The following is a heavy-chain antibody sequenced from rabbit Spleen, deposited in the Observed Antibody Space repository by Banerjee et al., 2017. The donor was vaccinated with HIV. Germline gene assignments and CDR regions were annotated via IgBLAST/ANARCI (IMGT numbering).Heavy chain of an antibody. CDR2: IAVGSGGFT. CDR3: ARDTGTSFSSYGMDL. Sequence: EQLEESGGGLVKPGGTLTLTCKASGIDFSSYYYMCWVRQSPGKGLEWIACIAVGSGGFTYYANWAKGRFTISKTSSTTVTLQMTSLTAADTATYFCARDTGTSFSSYGMDLWGPGTLVTVS. V-gene: IGHV1S45*01. J-gene: IGHJ6*01. CDR1: GIDFSSYYY. D-gene: IGHD8-1*01.